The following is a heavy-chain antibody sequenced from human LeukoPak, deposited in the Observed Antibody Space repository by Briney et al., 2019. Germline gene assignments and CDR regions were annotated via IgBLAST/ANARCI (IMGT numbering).Heavy chain of an antibody. V-gene: IGHV4-59*13. Sequence: SETLSLTCIVSGGSISSYFWSWIRQPPGKGVEWIGYIYYSGSTLYSPSLRSRVTMSVDTSKNQISLKLSSVTAADTAVYYCARGGRSSPLDDWGQGTLVTVSS. J-gene: IGHJ4*02. CDR2: IYYSGST. D-gene: IGHD6-6*01. CDR1: GGSISSYF. CDR3: ARGGRSSPLDD.